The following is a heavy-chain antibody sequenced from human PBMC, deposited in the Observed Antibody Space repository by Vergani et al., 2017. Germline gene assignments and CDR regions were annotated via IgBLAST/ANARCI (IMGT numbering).Heavy chain of an antibody. Sequence: EVQLVESGGDLVQPGRSLRLSCTASGFTFGYYAMDWFRQAPGQGLEGVGGIRSKAYGQATIYAASVKGRLTISRDDSKSIAYLQMNNLQTEDTAMYYCVRDQVTMLRGSDALDIWGQGTMVTVSS. J-gene: IGHJ3*02. CDR3: VRDQVTMLRGSDALDI. CDR1: GFTFGYYA. CDR2: IRSKAYGQAT. D-gene: IGHD3-10*01. V-gene: IGHV3-49*03.